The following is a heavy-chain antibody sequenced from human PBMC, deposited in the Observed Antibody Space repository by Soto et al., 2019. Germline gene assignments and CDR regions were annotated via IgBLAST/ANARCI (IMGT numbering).Heavy chain of an antibody. Sequence: SETLSLTCSFSGDSVTSHYLTWIRQSPEKGLEWIGYMHYTGFSHYNPSLKSRLTISVDRSKNQFTLQLTSVTAADTAVYYCARLPAVPGSVAWFDPWGPGTLVTVSS. CDR3: ARLPAVPGSVAWFDP. D-gene: IGHD3-10*01. J-gene: IGHJ5*02. CDR2: MHYTGFS. V-gene: IGHV4-59*02. CDR1: GDSVTSHY.